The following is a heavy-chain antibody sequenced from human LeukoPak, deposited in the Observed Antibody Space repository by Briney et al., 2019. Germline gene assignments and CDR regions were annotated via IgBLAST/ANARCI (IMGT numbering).Heavy chain of an antibody. CDR3: ARGYVVVPAAMGY. V-gene: IGHV3-30*04. D-gene: IGHD2-2*01. Sequence: GGSLRLSCAASGFTFSSYAMHWVRQAPGKGLEWVAVISHDGSNKYYADSVKGRSTISRDNSKNTLYLQMNSLRAEDTAVYYCARGYVVVPAAMGYWGQGTPVTVSS. J-gene: IGHJ4*02. CDR1: GFTFSSYA. CDR2: ISHDGSNK.